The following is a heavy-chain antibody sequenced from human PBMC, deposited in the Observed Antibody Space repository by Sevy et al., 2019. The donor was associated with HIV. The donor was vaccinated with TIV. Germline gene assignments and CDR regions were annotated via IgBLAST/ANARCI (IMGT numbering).Heavy chain of an antibody. Sequence: GGSLRLSCAASGFTFNLYSMNYVRQVPGRGLEWVSSISSTSSYIFYGASVKGRFTISRDNTKNSLYLQMNSLRAEDTAVYYCARGAGDPVGAFDIWGQGTMVTVSS. V-gene: IGHV3-21*01. CDR2: ISSTSSYI. CDR3: ARGAGDPVGAFDI. J-gene: IGHJ3*02. CDR1: GFTFNLYS. D-gene: IGHD4-17*01.